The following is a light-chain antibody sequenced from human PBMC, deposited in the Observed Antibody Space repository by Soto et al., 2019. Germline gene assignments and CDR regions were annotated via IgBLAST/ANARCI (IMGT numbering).Light chain of an antibody. Sequence: QSVLTQPASVSGSPGQSITISCTGTSSDVGSYNLVSWYQQHPGKAPKLMIYEGSKRPSGVSDRFSGSKSGNTASLTISGLQAEVEADYYCCSYAGSTMVFGGGTKLTVL. CDR1: SSDVGSYNL. CDR3: CSYAGSTMV. V-gene: IGLV2-23*01. J-gene: IGLJ2*01. CDR2: EGS.